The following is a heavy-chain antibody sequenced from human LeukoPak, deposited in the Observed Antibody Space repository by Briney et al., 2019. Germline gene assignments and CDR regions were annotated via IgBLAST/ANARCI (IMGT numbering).Heavy chain of an antibody. J-gene: IGHJ4*02. CDR2: ISGSGGST. CDR3: AKDSSGSSGWYVGLNSPPYYFDY. D-gene: IGHD6-19*01. CDR1: GFTFSDYY. V-gene: IGHV3-23*01. Sequence: GGSLRLSCAASGFTFSDYYMSWIRQAPGKGLEWVSAISGSGGSTYYADSVKGRFTISRDNSKNTLYLQMNSLRAEDTAVYYCAKDSSGSSGWYVGLNSPPYYFDYWGQGTLVTVSS.